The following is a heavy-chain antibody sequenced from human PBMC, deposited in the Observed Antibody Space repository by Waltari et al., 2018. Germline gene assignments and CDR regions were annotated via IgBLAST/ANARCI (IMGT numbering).Heavy chain of an antibody. D-gene: IGHD6-13*01. CDR3: ARNRASXXWGDFDY. Sequence: QVQLXESGPGLVKPSETLSLTXGVSGYSVSSXYYWGWVRQPPGKGLGWIGSISHTGITXYKPSLKSRVTIXLAXSKXXXSXKLNSVTAXXTAGXYCARNRASXXWGDFDYXGQGTLVTVXS. J-gene: IGHJ4*02. CDR2: ISHTGIT. CDR1: GYSVSSXYY. V-gene: IGHV4-38-2*01.